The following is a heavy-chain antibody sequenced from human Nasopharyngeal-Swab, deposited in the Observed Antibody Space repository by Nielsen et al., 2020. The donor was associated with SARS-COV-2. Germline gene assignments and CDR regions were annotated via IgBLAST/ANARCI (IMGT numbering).Heavy chain of an antibody. D-gene: IGHD2-21*02. CDR2: ISYDGSNK. V-gene: IGHV3-30-3*01. CDR1: GFTFSSYA. J-gene: IGHJ4*02. CDR3: ARDLDLYCSGDCSTWGGLDY. Sequence: GGSLRLSCAASGFTFSSYAMHWVRQAPGKGLEWVAVISYDGSNKYYADSVKGRFTISRDNSKNTLYLQMNSLRAEDTAVYYCARDLDLYCSGDCSTWGGLDYWGQGTLVTVSS.